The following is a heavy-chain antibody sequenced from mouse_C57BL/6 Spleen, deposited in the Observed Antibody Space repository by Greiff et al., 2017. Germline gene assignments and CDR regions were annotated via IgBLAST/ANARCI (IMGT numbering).Heavy chain of an antibody. J-gene: IGHJ4*01. CDR1: GYTFTRYW. Sequence: QVQLQQPGAELVKPGASVKMSCKASGYTFTRYWITWVKQRPGQGLEWIGDIYPGSGSTNYNEKFKSKATLTVDTSASTAYMQLSSLTSEDSAVYYCARETYYYAMDYWGQGTSVTVSS. V-gene: IGHV1-55*01. CDR3: ARETYYYAMDY. CDR2: IYPGSGST.